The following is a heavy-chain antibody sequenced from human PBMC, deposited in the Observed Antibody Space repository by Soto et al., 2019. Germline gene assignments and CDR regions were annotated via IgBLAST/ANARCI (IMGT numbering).Heavy chain of an antibody. V-gene: IGHV3-23*01. D-gene: IGHD6-13*01. CDR3: ARQTPTYSSSSNWFDP. CDR1: GFTFSSYA. J-gene: IGHJ5*02. Sequence: PGGSLRLSCAASGFTFSSYAMSWVRQAPGKGLEWVSAISGSGGSTYYADSVKGRFTISRDNSKNTLYLQMNSLRAEDTAVYYCARQTPTYSSSSNWFDPWGQGTLVTVSS. CDR2: ISGSGGST.